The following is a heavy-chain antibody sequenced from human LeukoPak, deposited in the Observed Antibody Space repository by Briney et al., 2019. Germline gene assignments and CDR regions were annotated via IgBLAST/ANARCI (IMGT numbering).Heavy chain of an antibody. V-gene: IGHV3-69-1*01. CDR1: GVTINDFY. D-gene: IGHD3-22*01. CDR3: ARGLVHDTSGYYSDY. J-gene: IGHJ4*02. CDR2: IFNGHQI. Sequence: GGSLRLSSAVSGVTINDFYLSMSWVRQAPGKGLGLVSDIFNGHQIYYADSAKGRCTISRDNAKNTLYLQMNRLRAEDTTVYYCARGLVHDTSGYYSDYWGQGTLVTVSS.